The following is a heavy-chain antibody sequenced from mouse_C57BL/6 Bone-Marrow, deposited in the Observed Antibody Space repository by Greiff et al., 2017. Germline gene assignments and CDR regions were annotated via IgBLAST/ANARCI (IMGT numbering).Heavy chain of an antibody. V-gene: IGHV14-4*01. J-gene: IGHJ3*01. CDR1: GFNIKDDY. CDR2: IVPENGDT. Sequence: VQLQQSGAELVRPGASVKLSCTASGFNIKDDYMHWVKQRPEQGLEWIGWIVPENGDTAYASKFQGKATITADTSSNTAYLQLSSLTSEDTAVYYCTTWWFAYWGQGTLVTVSA. CDR3: TTWWFAY.